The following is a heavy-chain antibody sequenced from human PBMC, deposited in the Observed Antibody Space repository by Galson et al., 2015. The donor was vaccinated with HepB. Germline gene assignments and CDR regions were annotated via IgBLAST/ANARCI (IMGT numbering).Heavy chain of an antibody. CDR3: AREREVVTGTGYFDC. D-gene: IGHD6-19*01. Sequence: SLRLSCAASGFTFSTYAMHWARQAPGKGLEWVAVISYAESRKYYADSVKGRFTISRDNPNNKLYLYMNSLRGEDSAVYYCAREREVVTGTGYFDCWGQGTLVTVSS. V-gene: IGHV3-30-3*01. J-gene: IGHJ4*02. CDR1: GFTFSTYA. CDR2: ISYAESRK.